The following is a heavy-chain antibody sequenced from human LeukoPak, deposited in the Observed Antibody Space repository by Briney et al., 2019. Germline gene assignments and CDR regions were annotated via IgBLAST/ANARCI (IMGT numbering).Heavy chain of an antibody. CDR3: ARRAGAYSHPYDY. D-gene: IGHD4/OR15-4a*01. J-gene: IGHJ4*02. V-gene: IGHV3-23*01. CDR1: GFTLRSYV. Sequence: PGGSLRLSCVASGFTLRSYVMSWVRQAPGKGLEWVSAISGSGGSTYYADSVKGRFTISRDNSKNTLYLQMNSLRADDTAVYYCARRAGAYSHPYDYWGQGTLVTVSS. CDR2: ISGSGGST.